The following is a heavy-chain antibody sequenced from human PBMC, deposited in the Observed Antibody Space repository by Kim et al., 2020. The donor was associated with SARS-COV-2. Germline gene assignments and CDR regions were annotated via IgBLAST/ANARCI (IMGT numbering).Heavy chain of an antibody. Sequence: SETLSLTCAVSGGSISSSNWWSWVRQPPGKGLEWIGEIYHSGSTNYNPSLKSRVTISVDKSKNQFSLKLSSVTAADTAVYYCARGQEVDWYYYGSGSYPPLYYYYYGMDVWGQGTTVTVSS. CDR2: IYHSGST. D-gene: IGHD3-10*01. CDR1: GGSISSSNW. V-gene: IGHV4-4*02. J-gene: IGHJ6*02. CDR3: ARGQEVDWYYYGSGSYPPLYYYYYGMDV.